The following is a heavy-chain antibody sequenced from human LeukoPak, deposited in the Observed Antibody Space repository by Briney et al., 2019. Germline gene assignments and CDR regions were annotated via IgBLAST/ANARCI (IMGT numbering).Heavy chain of an antibody. CDR1: GFSFTGNW. CDR2: IKEDGSEK. CDR3: AQEGN. J-gene: IGHJ4*02. Sequence: GGSLRLSCVASGFSFTGNWMSWVRQAPGKGPEWVASIKEDGSEKYYGDSVSGRFTISRDNAKSSLYLQMNSLRAEDTAVYYCAQEGNWGQGTLVTVSS. V-gene: IGHV3-7*01.